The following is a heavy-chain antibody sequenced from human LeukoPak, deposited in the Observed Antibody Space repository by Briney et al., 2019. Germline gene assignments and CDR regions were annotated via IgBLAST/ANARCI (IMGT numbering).Heavy chain of an antibody. V-gene: IGHV4-39*01. CDR1: GVSISSSSYY. CDR2: IYYSGST. J-gene: IGHJ5*02. CDR3: ARNLVGDIVVVPAAILGWFDP. D-gene: IGHD2-2*02. Sequence: SETLSLTCTVSGVSISSSSYYWGWIRQPPGKGLEWIGSIYYSGSTYYNPSLKSRVTISVDTSKNQFSLKLSSVTVADTAVYYCARNLVGDIVVVPAAILGWFDPWGQGTLVTVSS.